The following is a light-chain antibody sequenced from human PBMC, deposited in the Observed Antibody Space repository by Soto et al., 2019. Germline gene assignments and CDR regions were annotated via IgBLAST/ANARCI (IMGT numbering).Light chain of an antibody. CDR3: IQDYNYPLT. Sequence: ALRMTQSPSSFSASTGDIVTITFVASQVISSYLAWYQQKPGKAPNLLIYTASSLQSGVPSRFSGSGSGTDFTLTISSLQPEDFATYYCIQDYNYPLTFGGGTKVDIK. CDR2: TAS. CDR1: QVISSY. V-gene: IGKV1-8*01. J-gene: IGKJ4*01.